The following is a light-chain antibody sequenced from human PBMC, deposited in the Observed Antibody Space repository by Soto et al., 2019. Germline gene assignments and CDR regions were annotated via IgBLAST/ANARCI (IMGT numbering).Light chain of an antibody. CDR2: DAS. CDR1: QTVNNY. Sequence: EIVLTQSPATLSLSPGERATLSCRASQTVNNYLAWYQQKPGQAPRLLIYDASNRATGIPARFSGSGSGTDCTLTISRLEPEDFAVYFCLQRRNSWTFGQGTKVDMK. J-gene: IGKJ1*01. V-gene: IGKV3-11*01. CDR3: LQRRNSWT.